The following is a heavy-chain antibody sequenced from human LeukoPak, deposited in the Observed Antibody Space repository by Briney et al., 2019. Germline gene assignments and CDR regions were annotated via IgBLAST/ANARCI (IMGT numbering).Heavy chain of an antibody. J-gene: IGHJ4*02. CDR1: GGSISSHY. V-gene: IGHV4-59*11. D-gene: IGHD6-19*01. Sequence: SETLSLTCTVSGGSISSHYRSWVRQPPGKGLEWIGYISYTGSTSYNPSIKSQVTISVDTSKKQFSLRLSSVTAADTALYYCARVISSGVVDYWGQGTLVTVSS. CDR2: ISYTGST. CDR3: ARVISSGVVDY.